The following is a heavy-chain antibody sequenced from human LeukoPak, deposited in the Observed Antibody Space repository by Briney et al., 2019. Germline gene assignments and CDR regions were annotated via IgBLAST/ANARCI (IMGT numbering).Heavy chain of an antibody. CDR3: ARQDDDYPPMGFDP. CDR1: GYTFTGYY. J-gene: IGHJ5*02. Sequence: ASVKVSCKASGYTFTGYYMHWVRQAPGQGLEWMGWINPNSGGTNYAQKFQGRVTMTRDTSISKAYMELSRLRSDDTAVYYCARQDDDYPPMGFDPWGQGTLVTVSS. V-gene: IGHV1-2*02. CDR2: INPNSGGT. D-gene: IGHD3-16*01.